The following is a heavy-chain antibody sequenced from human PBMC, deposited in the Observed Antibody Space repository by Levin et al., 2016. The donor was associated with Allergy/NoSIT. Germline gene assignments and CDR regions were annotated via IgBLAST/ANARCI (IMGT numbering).Heavy chain of an antibody. D-gene: IGHD3-3*01. V-gene: IGHV4-4*07. CDR2: IYTSGST. CDR3: ARGVRYYDFWSGYYDYYYYYGMDV. CDR1: GGSISSYY. Sequence: SETLSLTCTVSGGSISSYYWSWIRQPAGKGLEWIGRIYTSGSTNYNPSLKSRVTMSVDTSKNQFSLKLSSVTAADTAVYYCARGVRYYDFWSGYYDYYYYYGMDVWGQGTTVTVSS. J-gene: IGHJ6*02.